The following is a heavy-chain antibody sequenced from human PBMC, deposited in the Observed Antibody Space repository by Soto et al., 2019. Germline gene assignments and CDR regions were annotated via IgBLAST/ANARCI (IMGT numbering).Heavy chain of an antibody. CDR3: ARVSIFGVVPNWFDP. V-gene: IGHV4-59*01. CDR1: GGSISSYY. J-gene: IGHJ5*02. CDR2: IYYNGST. Sequence: SETLSLTCTVSGGSISSYYWSWIRQPPGKGLEWIGYIYYNGSTNYNPSLKSRVTISVDTSKNQFSLKLSSVTAADTAVYYCARVSIFGVVPNWFDPWGQGTLVTV. D-gene: IGHD3-3*01.